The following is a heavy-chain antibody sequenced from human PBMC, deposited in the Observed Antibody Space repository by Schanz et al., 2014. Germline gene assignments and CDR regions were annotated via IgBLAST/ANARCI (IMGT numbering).Heavy chain of an antibody. CDR2: ISGSGGST. CDR3: AKDAPYPFDL. J-gene: IGHJ2*01. CDR1: GFAFSSFA. V-gene: IGHV3-23*04. Sequence: EVQLVDSGGGLVKPGGSLRLSCVASGFAFSSFAMTWVRQAPGKGLEWVSAISGSGGSTYYADSVKGRFTISRDNSNKTVDLQMNSLRAEDTAIYYCAKDAPYPFDLWGRGTLITVSS.